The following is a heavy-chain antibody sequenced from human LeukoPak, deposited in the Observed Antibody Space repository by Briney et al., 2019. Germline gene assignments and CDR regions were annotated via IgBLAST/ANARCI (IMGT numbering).Heavy chain of an antibody. Sequence: PGGSLRLSCAASGFTFSSYSMNWVRQAPGKGLERVSYISSTSSTIYYADSVKGRFTISRDNAKNSLYLQMNSLRAEDTAVYYCAGGQWLAVFDYWGQGTLVSVSS. V-gene: IGHV3-48*01. CDR3: AGGQWLAVFDY. CDR1: GFTFSSYS. CDR2: ISSTSSTI. D-gene: IGHD6-19*01. J-gene: IGHJ4*02.